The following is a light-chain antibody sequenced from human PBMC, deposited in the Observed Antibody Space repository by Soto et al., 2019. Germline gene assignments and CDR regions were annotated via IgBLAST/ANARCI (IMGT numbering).Light chain of an antibody. J-gene: IGKJ1*01. CDR2: GAS. Sequence: MNQSQATLSVCSGERVTISCLASQSVGGSLAWYRQKPGQAPSLLVYGASTRATGIPARFSGSGSGTEFTLIISSLQSEDSAVYYCQQYNSWLWTFGQGTKVDIK. CDR1: QSVGGS. V-gene: IGKV3-15*01. CDR3: QQYNSWLWT.